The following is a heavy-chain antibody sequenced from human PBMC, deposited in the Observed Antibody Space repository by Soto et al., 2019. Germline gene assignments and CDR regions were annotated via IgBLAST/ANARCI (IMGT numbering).Heavy chain of an antibody. CDR2: INGDGSSL. CDR3: AGGATGYGNFDY. Sequence: EVQLVESGGGLVQPGGSLRLSCAASGFTFSSYWMHWVRQAPGKGLVWVSRINGDGSSLYYADSVKGRLTISRDSAKNTLYRQINSLRAEDTGVYYCAGGATGYGNFDYWGQGSLVTVSS. CDR1: GFTFSSYW. V-gene: IGHV3-74*01. D-gene: IGHD5-12*01. J-gene: IGHJ4*02.